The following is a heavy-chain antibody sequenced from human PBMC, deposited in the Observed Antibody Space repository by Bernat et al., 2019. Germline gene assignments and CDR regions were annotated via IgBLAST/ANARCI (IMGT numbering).Heavy chain of an antibody. CDR2: IYYTGST. Sequence: QVQLEESGPGLVKPSQTLSLTCTVSRGSISSNSYFWSWIRQHPAKGLEWIGHIYYTGSTYYNPSLKSRVTISVDTSKNQFSLKLSSVTAADTAVYYCARTYYDFWSGYSTAYYFDYWGQGTLVTVSS. CDR3: ARTYYDFWSGYSTAYYFDY. CDR1: RGSISSNSYF. J-gene: IGHJ4*02. V-gene: IGHV4-31*03. D-gene: IGHD3-3*01.